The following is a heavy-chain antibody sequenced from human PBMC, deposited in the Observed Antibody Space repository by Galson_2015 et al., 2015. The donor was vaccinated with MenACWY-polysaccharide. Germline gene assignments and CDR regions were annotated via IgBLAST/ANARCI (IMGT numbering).Heavy chain of an antibody. J-gene: IGHJ4*02. CDR2: INLDGRDK. V-gene: IGHV3-7*01. CDR1: ALTFSSYW. CDR3: ARQRGYSYGYNDY. D-gene: IGHD5-18*01. Sequence: SLRLSCAASALTFSSYWMSWVRQAPGKGLEWVAYINLDGRDKYYVDSVRGRFTISRDNARNSLYLQMNSLRVEDTAVYYCARQRGYSYGYNDYWGQGTLVTVSA.